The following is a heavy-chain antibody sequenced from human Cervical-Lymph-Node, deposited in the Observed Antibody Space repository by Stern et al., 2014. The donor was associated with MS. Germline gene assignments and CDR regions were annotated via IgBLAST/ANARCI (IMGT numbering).Heavy chain of an antibody. J-gene: IGHJ4*02. Sequence: VQLVQSGAEVERPGAPVKVSCKASGYTFTAYFLNWVRQAPGQGLEWMGWISPKTGSATYAQKFQNRVTMTRNTSINTGYMELSSLRSDDTAVDYCARDRWNYSDYWGQGTLVAVSS. CDR3: ARDRWNYSDY. CDR1: GYTFTAYF. V-gene: IGHV1-2*02. D-gene: IGHD3-16*02. CDR2: ISPKTGSA.